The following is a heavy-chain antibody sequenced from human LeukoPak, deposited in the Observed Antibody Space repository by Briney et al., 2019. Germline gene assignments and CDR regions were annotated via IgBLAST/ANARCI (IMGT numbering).Heavy chain of an antibody. J-gene: IGHJ3*02. Sequence: PSETLSLTCTVSGGSISSGSYYWSWIRQPAVKGLEWIGRIYTSGSTNYNPSLKSRVTISVDTSKNQFSLKLSSVTAADTAVYYCATTRGLRHAFDIWGQGTMVTVSS. D-gene: IGHD1/OR15-1a*01. V-gene: IGHV4-61*02. CDR1: GGSISSGSYY. CDR3: ATTRGLRHAFDI. CDR2: IYTSGST.